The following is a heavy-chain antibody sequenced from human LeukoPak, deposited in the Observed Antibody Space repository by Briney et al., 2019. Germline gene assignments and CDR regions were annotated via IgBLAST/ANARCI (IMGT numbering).Heavy chain of an antibody. CDR3: ARVMITFGGVLFDY. D-gene: IGHD3-16*01. Sequence: GASVKVSCKASGYTFTGYYMHWVRQAPGQGLEWMGWISAYNGNTNYAQKLQGRVTMTTDTSTSTAYMELRSLRSDDTAVYYCARVMITFGGVLFDYWGQGTLVTVSS. CDR2: ISAYNGNT. V-gene: IGHV1-18*01. J-gene: IGHJ4*02. CDR1: GYTFTGYY.